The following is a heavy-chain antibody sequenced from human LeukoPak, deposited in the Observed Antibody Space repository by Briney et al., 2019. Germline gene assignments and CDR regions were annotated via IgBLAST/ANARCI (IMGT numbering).Heavy chain of an antibody. D-gene: IGHD6-19*01. CDR1: GYTFTSYY. Sequence: VASVKVSCKASGYTFTSYYMHWVRQARGQGLEWMGIINPSGGSTSYAQKFQGRVTMTRDTSTSTVYMELSSLRSEDMAVYYCVRGEAVADFDYWGQGTLVTVSS. V-gene: IGHV1-46*01. CDR2: INPSGGST. J-gene: IGHJ4*02. CDR3: VRGEAVADFDY.